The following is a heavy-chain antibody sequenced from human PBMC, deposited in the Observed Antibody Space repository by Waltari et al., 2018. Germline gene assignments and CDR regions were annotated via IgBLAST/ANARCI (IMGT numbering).Heavy chain of an antibody. CDR2: IYYSGST. D-gene: IGHD7-27*01. CDR1: GGSISSYY. CDR3: ARWNPLGKGGLIDY. V-gene: IGHV4-59*01. Sequence: QVQLQESGPGLVKPSETLSLTCTVSGGSISSYYWSWIRQPPGKGLEWIGYIYYSGSTNYNPARKSRITISVDTSKNQFSLKLSSVTAAETAVYYCARWNPLGKGGLIDYWGQGTLVTVSS. J-gene: IGHJ4*02.